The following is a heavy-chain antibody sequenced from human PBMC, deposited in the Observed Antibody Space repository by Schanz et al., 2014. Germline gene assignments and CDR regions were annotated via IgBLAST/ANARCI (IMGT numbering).Heavy chain of an antibody. Sequence: VHLVESGGGLVKRGGSLRLSCAASGFTFSYYYMSWIRQAPGKGLEWVSYISGTTTYTNYADSVKGRFTISRDNAKNSLYLQMNSLRAEDTAVYYCAREQIMAAAGLVDYWGHGTLVTVSS. CDR1: GFTFSYYY. V-gene: IGHV3-11*05. D-gene: IGHD6-13*01. CDR3: AREQIMAAAGLVDY. J-gene: IGHJ4*01. CDR2: ISGTTTYT.